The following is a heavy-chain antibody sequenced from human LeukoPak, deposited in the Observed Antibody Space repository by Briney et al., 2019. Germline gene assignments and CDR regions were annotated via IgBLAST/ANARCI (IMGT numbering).Heavy chain of an antibody. V-gene: IGHV3-15*01. CDR3: TTYNDRDAFNI. CDR1: GFTFSKDW. Sequence: KPGGSLRLSCAGSGFTFSKDWMSWVRQAPGKGLEWAGLIKNKLDGGTTDEAAPVKGRFTISRDDSKNTLYLHMNSLKTEDTAVYYCTTYNDRDAFNIWGQGTMVTVSP. CDR2: IKNKLDGGTT. J-gene: IGHJ3*02. D-gene: IGHD1-14*01.